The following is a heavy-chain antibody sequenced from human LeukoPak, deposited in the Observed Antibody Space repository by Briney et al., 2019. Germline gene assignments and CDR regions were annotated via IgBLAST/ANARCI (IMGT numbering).Heavy chain of an antibody. CDR2: INLNSGGT. D-gene: IGHD4-17*01. CDR3: ARDRVTTNTPYFDY. V-gene: IGHV1-2*02. Sequence: ASVKVSCKASGYTFTGYYMHRVRQAPGQGLEWMGWINLNSGGTNYAQKFQGRVTMTRDTSNSTAYMELSRLRSDDTAVYYCARDRVTTNTPYFDYWGQGTLVTVSS. J-gene: IGHJ4*02. CDR1: GYTFTGYY.